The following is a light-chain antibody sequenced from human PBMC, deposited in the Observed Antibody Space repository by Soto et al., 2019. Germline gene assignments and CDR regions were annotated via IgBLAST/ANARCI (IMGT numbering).Light chain of an antibody. J-gene: IGKJ1*01. CDR1: QSISTW. V-gene: IGKV1-5*03. Sequence: DIQMTQSPSTLSASVGDRVTITCRASQSISTWLAWYQQKPGKAPKVLIDKASSLESGVPSRFSGSGSGTEFTLTISSLQPDDFATYYCQQYHSYSVTFGQGTKVDIK. CDR2: KAS. CDR3: QQYHSYSVT.